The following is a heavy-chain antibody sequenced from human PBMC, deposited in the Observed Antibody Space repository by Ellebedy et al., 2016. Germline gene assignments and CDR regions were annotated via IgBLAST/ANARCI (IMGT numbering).Heavy chain of an antibody. D-gene: IGHD5-12*01. CDR3: VRLPTGYPNWFDP. CDR2: IYYSGTT. CDR1: GGSISSYY. J-gene: IGHJ5*02. V-gene: IGHV4-59*12. Sequence: SETLSLTXTVSGGSISSYYWSWIRQPPGKGLEWIGYIYYSGTTNYTPSLKSRVTISLDTSKNQFSLKLTSVTAADTAVYYCVRLPTGYPNWFDPWGQGTLVTVSS.